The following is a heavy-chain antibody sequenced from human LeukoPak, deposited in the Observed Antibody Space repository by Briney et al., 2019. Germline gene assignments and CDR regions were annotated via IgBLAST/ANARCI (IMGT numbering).Heavy chain of an antibody. D-gene: IGHD6-13*01. Sequence: AGGSLRLSCAASGFIFSSYGMQWVRQAPGKGLEWVAFIRYDGSNKYYADSVKGRFTISRDNSKNTLYLQMNRLRAEDTAVYYCAKDQVYSSSWRDYWGQGTLVTVSS. J-gene: IGHJ4*02. CDR3: AKDQVYSSSWRDY. CDR1: GFIFSSYG. CDR2: IRYDGSNK. V-gene: IGHV3-30*02.